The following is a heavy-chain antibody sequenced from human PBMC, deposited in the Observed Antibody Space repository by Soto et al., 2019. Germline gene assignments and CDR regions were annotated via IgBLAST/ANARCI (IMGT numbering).Heavy chain of an antibody. V-gene: IGHV3-13*04. Sequence: GWSLRLSCSASGFTFSSYDMHWVRQGPGKGLEWVSAIGTAGDTNYAGSVKGRFTISRENAKNSLYLQMNSLRAGDTAIYFCARAIGQTLFDYWGKGTLVTVS. CDR3: ARAIGQTLFDY. CDR2: IGTAGDT. D-gene: IGHD3-22*01. J-gene: IGHJ4*02. CDR1: GFTFSSYD.